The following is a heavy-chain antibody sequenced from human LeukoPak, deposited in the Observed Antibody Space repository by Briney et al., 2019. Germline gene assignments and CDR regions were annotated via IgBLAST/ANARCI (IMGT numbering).Heavy chain of an antibody. V-gene: IGHV4-59*01. J-gene: IGHJ6*02. D-gene: IGHD2-21*01. CDR2: IYYSGST. Sequence: SETLSLTCTVSGGSISSYYWSWIRQPPGKGLEWIGYIYYSGSTNYDPSLKSRVTISVDTSKNQFSLKLSSVTAAGTAVYYCARSRGASSHIYYYYGMDVWGQGTTVTVSS. CDR1: GGSISSYY. CDR3: ARSRGASSHIYYYYGMDV.